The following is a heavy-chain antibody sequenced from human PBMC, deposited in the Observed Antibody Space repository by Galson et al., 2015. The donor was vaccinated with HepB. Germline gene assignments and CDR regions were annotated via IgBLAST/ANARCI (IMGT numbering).Heavy chain of an antibody. J-gene: IGHJ6*02. CDR1: GFTFSSYG. CDR3: VSGANEWELRNYYYGMDV. CDR2: ISYDGSNK. V-gene: IGHV3-30*03. Sequence: SLRLSCAASGFTFSSYGMHWVRQAPGKGLEWVAVISYDGSNKYYADSVKGRFTISRDNSKNTLYLQMSSLRAEDTAVYYCVSGANEWELRNYYYGMDVWGQGTTVTVSS. D-gene: IGHD1-26*01.